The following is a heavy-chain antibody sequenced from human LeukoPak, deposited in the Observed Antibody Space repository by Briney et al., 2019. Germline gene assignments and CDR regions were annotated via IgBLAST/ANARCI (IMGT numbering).Heavy chain of an antibody. CDR1: GGSISSGSYY. Sequence: SETLSLTCTVSGGSISSGSYYWSWIRQPAGKGLEWIGRIYTSGSTNYNPSLKSRVIISVDTSKNQFSLKLSSVTAADTAVYYCARDLASSGWYYFDYWGQGTLVTVSS. D-gene: IGHD6-19*01. CDR3: ARDLASSGWYYFDY. CDR2: IYTSGST. J-gene: IGHJ4*02. V-gene: IGHV4-61*02.